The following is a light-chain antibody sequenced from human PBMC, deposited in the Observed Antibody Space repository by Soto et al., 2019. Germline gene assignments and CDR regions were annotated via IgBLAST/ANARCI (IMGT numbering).Light chain of an antibody. J-gene: IGKJ4*01. Sequence: DIVLTQSPSTLSLSPGERATLSCRASQSVSSSFAWYQQKPGQAPRLLIYGASNGATDIPARCSGSGSRTGFTLTISGLEPEDFEVYYSSQSYNWRLNFGGGTNGDI. CDR2: GAS. V-gene: IGKV3-11*01. CDR1: QSVSSS. CDR3: SQSYNWRLN.